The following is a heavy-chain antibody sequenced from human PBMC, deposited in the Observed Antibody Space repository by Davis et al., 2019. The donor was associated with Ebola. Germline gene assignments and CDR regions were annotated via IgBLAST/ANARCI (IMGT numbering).Heavy chain of an antibody. CDR3: VKTRSNWWNDALDM. V-gene: IGHV3-33*03. CDR1: GFTFSSYG. D-gene: IGHD2-8*02. CDR2: IWYAGSNK. J-gene: IGHJ3*02. Sequence: GESLKISCAASGFTFSSYGMHWVRQAPGKGLEWVAVIWYAGSNKYYADPVKGRFTISRDKPKNTLYLQMNSLGPEDTAVYYCVKTRSNWWNDALDMWGQGTMVTVSS.